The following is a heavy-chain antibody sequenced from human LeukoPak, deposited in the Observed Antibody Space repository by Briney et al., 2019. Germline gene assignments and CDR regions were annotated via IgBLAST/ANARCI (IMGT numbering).Heavy chain of an antibody. V-gene: IGHV4-59*08. J-gene: IGHJ3*02. Sequence: SETLSLTCTVSGGSISSYYWSWIRQPPGKGLEWIGYFYYSGSTNYNPSLKSRVTISVDTSKNQFSLKLSSVTAADTAVYYCARHRWSFFVNAFDIWGQGTMVTVSS. CDR2: FYYSGST. D-gene: IGHD1-26*01. CDR3: ARHRWSFFVNAFDI. CDR1: GGSISSYY.